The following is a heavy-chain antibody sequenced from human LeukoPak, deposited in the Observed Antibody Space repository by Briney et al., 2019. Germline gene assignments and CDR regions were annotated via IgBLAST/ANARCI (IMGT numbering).Heavy chain of an antibody. D-gene: IGHD1-26*01. Sequence: TGGSLRLSRAASGFTVSSNYMNWVRQAPGKGLEWVSVIYSGGSTYYADSVKGRFTISRDNSKNTLYLQMNSLRAEDTAVYYCAKVAEVGATGYYYYMDVWGKGTTVTISS. J-gene: IGHJ6*03. CDR1: GFTVSSNY. CDR2: IYSGGST. CDR3: AKVAEVGATGYYYYMDV. V-gene: IGHV3-66*01.